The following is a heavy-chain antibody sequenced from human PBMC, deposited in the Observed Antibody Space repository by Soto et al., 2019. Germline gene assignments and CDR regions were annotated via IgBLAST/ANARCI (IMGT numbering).Heavy chain of an antibody. CDR1: GYTFISHG. J-gene: IGHJ6*02. Sequence: GSVKVSCKASGYTFISHGIGWVRQAPGRGLEWMGWISGKNGSTNYAQKLQGGVTLTTDTSTSTASMELRSLRSDDTAVYYCARVSSSIVVVPDYGMDVWGQGTTVTVSS. CDR3: ARVSSSIVVVPDYGMDV. CDR2: ISGKNGST. D-gene: IGHD2-15*01. V-gene: IGHV1-18*04.